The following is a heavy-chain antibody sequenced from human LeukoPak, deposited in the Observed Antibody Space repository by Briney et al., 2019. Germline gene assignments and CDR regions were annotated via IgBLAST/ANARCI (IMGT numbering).Heavy chain of an antibody. V-gene: IGHV3-15*01. Sequence: GGSLRLSCAASGFTFSNAWMSWVRQAPGKGLEWVGRIKSKTDGGTTDYAAPVKGRFTISRGDSKNTLYLQMNSLKTEDTAVYYCTPHLKIAVAITWGQGTLVTVSS. J-gene: IGHJ4*02. CDR2: IKSKTDGGTT. CDR3: TPHLKIAVAIT. CDR1: GFTFSNAW. D-gene: IGHD6-19*01.